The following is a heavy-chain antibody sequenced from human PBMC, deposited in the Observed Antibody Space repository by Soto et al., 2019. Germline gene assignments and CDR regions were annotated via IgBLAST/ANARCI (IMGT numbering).Heavy chain of an antibody. Sequence: GGSLRLSCAASGFTFSSYSMNWVRQAPGKGLEWVSYISSSSSTIYYADSVKGRFTISRDNAKNSLYLQMNSLRDEDTAVYYCARDYGSGSYYNERPFDYWGQGTLVTVSS. V-gene: IGHV3-48*02. CDR2: ISSSSSTI. CDR3: ARDYGSGSYYNERPFDY. CDR1: GFTFSSYS. D-gene: IGHD3-10*01. J-gene: IGHJ4*02.